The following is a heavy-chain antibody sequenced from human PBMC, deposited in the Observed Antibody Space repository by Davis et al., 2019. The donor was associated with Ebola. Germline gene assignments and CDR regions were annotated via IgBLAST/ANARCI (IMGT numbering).Heavy chain of an antibody. D-gene: IGHD2-21*01. Sequence: AASVKVSCKASGYTFTSYDINWVRQATGQGLEWMGWMNPNSGNTGYAQKFQGRVTMTRNTSISTAYMELSSLRSEDTAVYYCARGPQLDEPLFFGYGMDVWGKGTTVTVSS. CDR1: GYTFTSYD. CDR3: ARGPQLDEPLFFGYGMDV. CDR2: MNPNSGNT. J-gene: IGHJ6*04. V-gene: IGHV1-8*01.